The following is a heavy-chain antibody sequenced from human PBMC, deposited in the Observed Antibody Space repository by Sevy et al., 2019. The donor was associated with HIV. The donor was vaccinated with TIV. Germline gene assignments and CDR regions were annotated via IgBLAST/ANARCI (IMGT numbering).Heavy chain of an antibody. CDR3: AREGGHTSAWTPGKY. Sequence: GGSLRLSCAASGFSFNTHAMHWVRQAPGKGLDWVALISYDGSAKYYADSAKGRFTVSRDDSKNTLYLQMNSLRPEDSAVYYCAREGGHTSAWTPGKYWGQGTQVTVSS. CDR2: ISYDGSAK. V-gene: IGHV3-30-3*01. J-gene: IGHJ4*02. CDR1: GFSFNTHA. D-gene: IGHD6-19*01.